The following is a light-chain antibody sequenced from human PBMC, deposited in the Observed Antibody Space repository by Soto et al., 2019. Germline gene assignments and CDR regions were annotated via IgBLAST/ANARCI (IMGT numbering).Light chain of an antibody. J-gene: IGKJ1*01. Sequence: DIEMTQSPGTLSLSPGESVTLSCRASQSVNGFLDWFQHKPGQAPRLVLKRIFIRAIGAPARFSGSGSETEFTLTINGLQSEDSGVYYCLQHYAWPWTFGQGTKVDIK. CDR2: RIF. V-gene: IGKV3-15*01. CDR1: QSVNGF. CDR3: LQHYAWPWT.